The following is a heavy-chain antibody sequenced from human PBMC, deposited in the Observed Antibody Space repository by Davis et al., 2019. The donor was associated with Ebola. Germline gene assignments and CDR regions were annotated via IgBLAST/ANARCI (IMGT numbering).Heavy chain of an antibody. CDR1: GYSFTSYW. D-gene: IGHD6-13*01. CDR3: ARSARIAAAGTSWFDP. J-gene: IGHJ5*02. V-gene: IGHV5-10-1*01. CDR2: IDPSDSYT. Sequence: ESLKISCKGSGYSFTSYWIGWVRQMPGTGLEWMGRIDPSDSYTNYSPSFQGHVTISADKSISTAYLQWSSLKASDTAMYYCARSARIAAAGTSWFDPWGQGTLVTVSS.